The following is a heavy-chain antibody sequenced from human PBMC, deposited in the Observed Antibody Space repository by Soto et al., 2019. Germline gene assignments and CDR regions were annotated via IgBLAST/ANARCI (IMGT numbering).Heavy chain of an antibody. CDR1: GFTFSSYA. Sequence: GGSLRLSCAASGFTFSSYAMSWVRQAPGKGLEWVSAISGSGGSTYYADSVKGRFTISRDNSKNTLYLQMNSLRAEDTAVYYCAKDHGDCSGGSCYGGLGAAWFDPWGQGTLVTVSS. CDR2: ISGSGGST. D-gene: IGHD2-15*01. CDR3: AKDHGDCSGGSCYGGLGAAWFDP. J-gene: IGHJ5*02. V-gene: IGHV3-23*01.